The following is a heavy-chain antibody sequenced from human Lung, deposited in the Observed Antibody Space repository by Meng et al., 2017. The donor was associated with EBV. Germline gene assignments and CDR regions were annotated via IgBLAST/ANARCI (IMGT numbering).Heavy chain of an antibody. D-gene: IGHD3-16*01. CDR1: GGSISSYY. J-gene: IGHJ4*02. V-gene: IGHV4-59*01. CDR2: IYYSGST. Sequence: QGQLQESGPGLVKPSDTLAPTCTVSGGSISSYYWSWTRQPPGKGLEWIGYIYYSGSTNYNPSLKSRVTISVDTSKNQFSLKLSSVTAADTAVYYCARERGDFYFDYWGQGTLVTVSS. CDR3: ARERGDFYFDY.